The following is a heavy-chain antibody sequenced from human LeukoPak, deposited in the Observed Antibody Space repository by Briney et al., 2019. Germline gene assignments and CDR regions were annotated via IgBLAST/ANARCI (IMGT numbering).Heavy chain of an antibody. Sequence: PGGSLRLSCAASGFTFTNYAMNWVRQAPGKGLEWVPAISGSGSNTYYADSVKGRFTISRDNSKNTLYLQMNSLRAEDTAVYYCAKDPSLVRGVMDNYYGMDVWGQGTTVTVSS. CDR1: GFTFTNYA. D-gene: IGHD3-10*01. CDR2: ISGSGSNT. CDR3: AKDPSLVRGVMDNYYGMDV. J-gene: IGHJ6*02. V-gene: IGHV3-23*01.